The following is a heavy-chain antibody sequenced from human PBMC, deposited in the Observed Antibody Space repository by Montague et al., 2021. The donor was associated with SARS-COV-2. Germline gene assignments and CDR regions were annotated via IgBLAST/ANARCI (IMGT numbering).Heavy chain of an antibody. CDR1: GFTFSSYA. CDR2: FTGGSGGGT. V-gene: IGHV3-23*01. D-gene: IGHD3-10*01. J-gene: IGHJ4*02. Sequence: SLRLSCAASGFTFSSYAMSWVRQAPGKGLEWVSTFTGGSGGGTYYANSVKGRFTISSDSSKNTLYLQMNNLKAEDTAVYYCAKVRWGVPGPLDPFDYWGQGTLVTVSS. CDR3: AKVRWGVPGPLDPFDY.